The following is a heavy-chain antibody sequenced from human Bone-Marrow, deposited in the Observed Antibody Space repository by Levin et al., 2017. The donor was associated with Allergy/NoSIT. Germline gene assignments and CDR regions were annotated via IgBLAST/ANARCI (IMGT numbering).Heavy chain of an antibody. D-gene: IGHD6-19*01. Sequence: PGGSLRLSCAASGFTFSSYAMHWVRQAPGKGLEWVAVISYDGSNKYYADSVKGRFTISRDNSKNTLYLQMNSLRAEDTAVYYCARARPRMRGAVAGHFDYWGQGTLVTVSS. J-gene: IGHJ4*02. CDR2: ISYDGSNK. CDR3: ARARPRMRGAVAGHFDY. CDR1: GFTFSSYA. V-gene: IGHV3-30-3*01.